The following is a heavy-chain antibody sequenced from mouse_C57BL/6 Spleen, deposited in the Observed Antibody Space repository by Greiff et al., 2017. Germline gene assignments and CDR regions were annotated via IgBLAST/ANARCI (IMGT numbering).Heavy chain of an antibody. CDR2: INPSTGGT. D-gene: IGHD4-1*02. J-gene: IGHJ3*01. Sequence: EVQLQQSGPELVKPGASVKISCKASGYSFTGYYMNWVKQSPEKSLEWIGEINPSTGGTTYNQKFKAKATLTVDKSSSTAYMQLKSLTSEDSAVYYCAPSTGTVFAYWGQGTLVTVSA. CDR3: APSTGTVFAY. CDR1: GYSFTGYY. V-gene: IGHV1-42*01.